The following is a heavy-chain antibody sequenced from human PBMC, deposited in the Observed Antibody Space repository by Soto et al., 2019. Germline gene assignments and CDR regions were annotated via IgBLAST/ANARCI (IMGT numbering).Heavy chain of an antibody. CDR3: AKKGLGSLATYCHYGDCHYAFDL. CDR1: GFTFTNYA. V-gene: IGHV3-23*01. J-gene: IGHJ3*01. D-gene: IGHD2-21*02. Sequence: EVQLLESGGGLVQPGGSLRLSCAASGFTFTNYAMSWVRQAPGKGLEWVSTVSGGGDGTYYADSVKGRFSTYRDNYRNTVYLQMNSLSAEDTAVYYCAKKGLGSLATYCHYGDCHYAFDLWGQGTIVTVSS. CDR2: VSGGGDGT.